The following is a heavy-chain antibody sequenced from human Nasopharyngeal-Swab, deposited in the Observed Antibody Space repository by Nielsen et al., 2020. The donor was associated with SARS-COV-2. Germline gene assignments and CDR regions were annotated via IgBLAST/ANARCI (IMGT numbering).Heavy chain of an antibody. CDR1: GFTFSSYW. D-gene: IGHD4-17*01. CDR3: ARENDYADEYYFDY. CDR2: IKQDGSEK. Sequence: GESLKISCAASGFTFSSYWMSWVRQAPGKGLEWVANIKQDGSEKYYVDSVKGRFTISRDNAKNTLYLQMNSLRAEDTAVYYCARENDYADEYYFDYWGQGTLVTVSS. J-gene: IGHJ4*02. V-gene: IGHV3-7*01.